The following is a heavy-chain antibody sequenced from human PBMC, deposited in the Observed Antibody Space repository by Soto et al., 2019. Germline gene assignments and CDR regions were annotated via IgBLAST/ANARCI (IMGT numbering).Heavy chain of an antibody. Sequence: QVQLQQSGPGLVKPSETLSLTCTVSGDSVSSENSYWSWVRQSPGKGLEWIGYIYHRGSTNYNPSLKSRVTISLATSKNQFSLRLTSVTAADTAIYYCARDLVRGVLSYCGQGTLVTVSS. D-gene: IGHD3-10*01. CDR1: GDSVSSENSY. V-gene: IGHV4-61*01. CDR3: ARDLVRGVLSY. CDR2: IYHRGST. J-gene: IGHJ4*02.